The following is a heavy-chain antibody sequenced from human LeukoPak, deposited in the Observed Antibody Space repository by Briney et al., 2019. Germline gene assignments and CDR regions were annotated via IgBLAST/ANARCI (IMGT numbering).Heavy chain of an antibody. D-gene: IGHD6-13*01. J-gene: IGHJ3*02. CDR1: GDTVSSNSAA. V-gene: IGHV6-1*01. CDR2: TYYRSKWYN. CDR3: ARDADIAAAATDGFDI. Sequence: SQTLSLTCAISGDTVSSNSAAWNWIRQSPSRGLEWLGRTYYRSKWYNDYAVSGKSRITINPDTSKNQFSLQLNSVTPEDTAVYYCARDADIAAAATDGFDIWGQGTMVTVSS.